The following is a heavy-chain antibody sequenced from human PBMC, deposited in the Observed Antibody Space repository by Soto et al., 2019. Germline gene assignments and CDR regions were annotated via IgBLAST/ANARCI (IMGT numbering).Heavy chain of an antibody. CDR3: ARSIVVVTAADY. CDR2: INAGNGNT. V-gene: IGHV1-3*01. CDR1: GYTFTSYA. D-gene: IGHD2-21*02. J-gene: IGHJ4*02. Sequence: ASVKVSCKASGYTFTSYAMHWVRQAPGQRLEWMGWINAGNGNTKYSQKFQGRVTITRDTSASTAYMELSSLRSEDTAVYCCARSIVVVTAADYWGQGNLVTVSS.